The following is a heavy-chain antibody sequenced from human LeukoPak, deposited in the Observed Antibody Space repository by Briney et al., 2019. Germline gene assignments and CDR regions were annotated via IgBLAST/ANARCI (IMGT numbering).Heavy chain of an antibody. CDR2: ISGSGDST. J-gene: IGHJ4*02. D-gene: IGHD4-23*01. CDR3: AIGPGGLFHY. Sequence: GGSLRLSCAASGVTFSSYAMHWVRQAPGKGLEWVSSISGSGDSTYYADSVKGRFTISRDNSKNTLYLQMNSLRVEDTAVYYCAIGPGGLFHYWGQGTLVTVSS. V-gene: IGHV3-23*01. CDR1: GVTFSSYA.